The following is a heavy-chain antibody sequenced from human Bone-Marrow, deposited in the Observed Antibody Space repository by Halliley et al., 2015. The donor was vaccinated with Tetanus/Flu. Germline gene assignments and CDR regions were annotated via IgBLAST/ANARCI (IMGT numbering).Heavy chain of an antibody. J-gene: IGHJ5*02. Sequence: WFAPISHSGGAFYTPSPDRRLPISLDRSKNQVSLKLTSVTAADTAVYSCARGTDYGPILADLWGQGILVTVSS. CDR3: ARGTDYGPILADL. D-gene: IGHD4-17*01. CDR2: ISHSGGA. V-gene: IGHV4-30-2*01.